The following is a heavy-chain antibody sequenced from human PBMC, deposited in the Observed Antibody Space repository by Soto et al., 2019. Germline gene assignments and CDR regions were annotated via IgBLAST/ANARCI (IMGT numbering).Heavy chain of an antibody. V-gene: IGHV4-39*01. D-gene: IGHD2-21*02. CDR1: GGSISSSSYY. J-gene: IGHJ4*02. CDR2: IYYSGST. Sequence: PSETLSLTCTVSGGSISSSSYYWGWIRQPPGKGLEWIGSIYYSGSTYYNPSLKSRVTISVDTSKNQFSLKLSSVTAADTAVYYCARRVFCGGDCYSDYWGQGTLVTVSS. CDR3: ARRVFCGGDCYSDY.